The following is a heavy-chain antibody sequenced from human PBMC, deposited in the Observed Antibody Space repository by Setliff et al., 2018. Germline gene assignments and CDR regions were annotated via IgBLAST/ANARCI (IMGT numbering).Heavy chain of an antibody. D-gene: IGHD3-3*01. J-gene: IGHJ4*02. V-gene: IGHV4-39*07. CDR1: GGSISSSSYY. CDR2: IYYSGST. CDR3: ARERMYYNLWSGYSDY. Sequence: SETLSLTCTVSGGSISSSSYYWGWIRQPPGKGLEWIGSIYYSGSTYYNPSLKSRVTISVDTSKNQFSLKLSSVTAADTAVYYCARERMYYNLWSGYSDYWGQGTLVTVSS.